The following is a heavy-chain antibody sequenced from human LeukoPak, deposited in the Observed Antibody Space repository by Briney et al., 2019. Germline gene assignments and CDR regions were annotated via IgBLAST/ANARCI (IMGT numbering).Heavy chain of an antibody. CDR3: AKGRGWEASYYYYYMDV. V-gene: IGHV1-46*01. D-gene: IGHD1-26*01. J-gene: IGHJ6*03. CDR2: INPSGGST. CDR1: GYTFTGYY. Sequence: GASVKVSCKASGYTFTGYYMHWVRQAPGQGLEWMGIINPSGGSTSYAQKFQGRVTMTRDMSTSTVYMELSSLRSEDTAVYYCAKGRGWEASYYYYYMDVWGKGTTVTISS.